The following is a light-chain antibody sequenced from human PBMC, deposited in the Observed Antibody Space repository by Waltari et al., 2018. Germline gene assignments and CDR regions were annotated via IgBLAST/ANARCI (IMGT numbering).Light chain of an antibody. J-gene: IGKJ2*01. CDR1: QSVSSNY. CDR2: GAS. V-gene: IGKV3-20*01. CDR3: QQYGGSPPYT. Sequence: EIVLTPSPGTLSLSPGERVTLSCRASQSVSSNYLAWYQHKPGQAPRLLMYGASTRATGIPDRFSGSGSGTDFALTISRLEPADFVVYYCQQYGGSPPYTFGQGTKLEIK.